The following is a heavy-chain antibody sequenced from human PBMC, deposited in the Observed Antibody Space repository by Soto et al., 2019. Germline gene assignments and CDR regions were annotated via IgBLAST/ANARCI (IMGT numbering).Heavy chain of an antibody. CDR1: GYSFTSYC. J-gene: IGHJ3*02. CDR3: ARPYCTNGVCYTVRPFDI. V-gene: IGHV5-10-1*01. Sequence: GVSMKISCKGSGYSFTSYCISWVRQMPGKGLEWMGRIDPSDSYTNYSPSFQGHVTISADKSISTAYLQWSSLKASDTAMYYCARPYCTNGVCYTVRPFDIWGQGTMVTVSS. CDR2: IDPSDSYT. D-gene: IGHD2-8*01.